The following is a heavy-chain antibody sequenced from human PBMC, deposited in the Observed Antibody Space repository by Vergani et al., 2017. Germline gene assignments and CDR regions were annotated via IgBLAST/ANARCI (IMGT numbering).Heavy chain of an antibody. J-gene: IGHJ4*02. CDR3: AREGGYSYGYYFDY. Sequence: QVQLQQWGAGLLKPSETLSLTCAVYGGSFSGYYWSWIRQPPGKGLEWIGEINHSGSTNYNPSLKSRVTSSVDTSKNQFSLKLSAVTAADTAVYYCAREGGYSYGYYFDYWGQGTLVTVSS. D-gene: IGHD5-18*01. CDR1: GGSFSGYY. CDR2: INHSGST. V-gene: IGHV4-34*01.